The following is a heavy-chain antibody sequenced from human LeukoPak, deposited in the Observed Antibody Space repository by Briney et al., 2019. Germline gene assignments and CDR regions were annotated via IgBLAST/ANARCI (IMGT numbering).Heavy chain of an antibody. J-gene: IGHJ4*02. Sequence: PSETLSLTCTVSGGSISSYYWSWIRQPPGKGLEWLGYIYYSGNTDYNPSLKSRVAISVDTSKNQFSLKLSSVTAADTAVYYCARSTGSTMFIDYWGQGTLVTISS. CDR2: IYYSGNT. D-gene: IGHD3-10*02. CDR3: ARSTGSTMFIDY. V-gene: IGHV4-59*01. CDR1: GGSISSYY.